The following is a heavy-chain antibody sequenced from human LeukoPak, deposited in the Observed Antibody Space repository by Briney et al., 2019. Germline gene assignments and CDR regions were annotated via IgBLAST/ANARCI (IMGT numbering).Heavy chain of an antibody. Sequence: PSETLSLTCTVSGGSISSYSYYWGWIRQPPGKGLEWIGYIYYSGSTNYNPSLKSRLTISVDTSKNQFSLKLSSVTAADTAVYYCASRGDCSGGSCYGYWYFDLWGRGTLVTVSS. CDR2: IYYSGST. J-gene: IGHJ2*01. CDR3: ASRGDCSGGSCYGYWYFDL. CDR1: GGSISSYSYY. V-gene: IGHV4-61*01. D-gene: IGHD2-15*01.